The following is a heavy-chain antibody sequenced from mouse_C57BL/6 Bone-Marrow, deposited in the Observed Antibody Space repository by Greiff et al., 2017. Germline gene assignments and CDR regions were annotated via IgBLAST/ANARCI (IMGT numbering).Heavy chain of an antibody. CDR1: GYTFTSYG. CDR3: ARFRSSWFAY. J-gene: IGHJ3*01. Sequence: QVQLQQSGAELTRPGASVKLSCKASGYTFTSYGISWVKQRTGQGLEWIGEIYPRSGNTYYNEKFKGKATLTADKSSSTAYMELRSLTSEDSAVYFCARFRSSWFAYWGQGTLVTVSA. CDR2: IYPRSGNT. D-gene: IGHD3-2*02. V-gene: IGHV1-81*01.